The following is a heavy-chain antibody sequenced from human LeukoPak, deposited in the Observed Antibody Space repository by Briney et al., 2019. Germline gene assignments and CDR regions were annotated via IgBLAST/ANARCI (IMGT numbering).Heavy chain of an antibody. D-gene: IGHD3-22*01. V-gene: IGHV3-30*03. J-gene: IGHJ4*02. CDR1: GFTFSSYG. Sequence: GRSLRLPCAASGFTFSSYGMHWVRQAPGKGLEWVAVISYDGSNKYYADSVKGRFTISRDNSKNTLYLQMNSLRAEDTAVYYCATPRYYYDSSGYLDYWGQGTLVTVSS. CDR2: ISYDGSNK. CDR3: ATPRYYYDSSGYLDY.